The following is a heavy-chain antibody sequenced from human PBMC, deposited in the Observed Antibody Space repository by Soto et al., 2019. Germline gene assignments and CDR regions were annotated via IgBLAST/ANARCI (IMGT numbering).Heavy chain of an antibody. J-gene: IGHJ6*02. Sequence: QVQLVQSGAEVKKPGASVKLSCKASGYTFTSYDINWVRQATGQGLEWMGWMNPNSGNTGYAQKFRGRVTLTRNTSISTAYMELSSLRSEDTAVYYCARVPATVTTSGMDVWGQGTTVTVSS. CDR2: MNPNSGNT. V-gene: IGHV1-8*01. CDR1: GYTFTSYD. D-gene: IGHD4-4*01. CDR3: ARVPATVTTSGMDV.